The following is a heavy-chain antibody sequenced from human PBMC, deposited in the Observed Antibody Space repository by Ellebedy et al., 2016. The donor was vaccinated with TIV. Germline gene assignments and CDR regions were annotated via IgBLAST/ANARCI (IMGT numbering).Heavy chain of an antibody. J-gene: IGHJ4*02. D-gene: IGHD3-3*02. V-gene: IGHV3-23*01. CDR1: GFTFKDYG. CDR2: ISDSGGNA. Sequence: PGGSLRLSCAASGFTFKDYGMSWLRQTPGRGLEWVAGISDSGGNAHYADSVRGRFTISRDNSNNLLFLQMNALSADDTALYYCTQDWMGMCIFYFDSWGQGTLVTVSS. CDR3: TQDWMGMCIFYFDS.